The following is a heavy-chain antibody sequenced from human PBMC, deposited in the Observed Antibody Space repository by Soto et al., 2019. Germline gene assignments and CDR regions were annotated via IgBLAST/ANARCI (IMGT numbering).Heavy chain of an antibody. V-gene: IGHV3-30*18. Sequence: GGSLRLSCAASGFTISSHDMHSVSQVPGKGLEWEAVISYDGSNLYYADREKGRFILFRDNSKNTLYRQMNSLRAEDTAVYYGPKDYKWELLNPWYDPLGRRTLVTVSS. CDR3: PKDYKWELLNPWYDP. CDR1: GFTISSHD. CDR2: ISYDGSNL. D-gene: IGHD1-26*01. J-gene: IGHJ5*02.